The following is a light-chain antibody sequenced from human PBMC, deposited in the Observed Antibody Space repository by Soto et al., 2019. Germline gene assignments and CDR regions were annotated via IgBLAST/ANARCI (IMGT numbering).Light chain of an antibody. CDR3: DQRSLWIP. Sequence: VLTQTQATLSLSPGERSTLSCRASQSVSSYLAWYQQKPGQAPRLLIYDASNRATGIPARFSGSGSGTDFTLTFRSLAPEDFPVYSSDQRSLWIPSGQ. CDR1: QSVSSY. J-gene: IGKJ5*01. CDR2: DAS. V-gene: IGKV3-11*01.